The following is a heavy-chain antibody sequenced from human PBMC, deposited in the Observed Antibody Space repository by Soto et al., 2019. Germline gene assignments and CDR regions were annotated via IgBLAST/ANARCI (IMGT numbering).Heavy chain of an antibody. D-gene: IGHD2-2*01. CDR2: IYYSGST. CDR3: ARHDIVAVPAVFDS. CDR1: GGSIRDYY. Sequence: PSETLSLTCTVSGGSIRDYYWSWIRQPPGKGLEWIGYIYYSGSTNYNPSLESRVTVSVDTSKNQFSLKLSSVTAADTAVYYCARHDIVAVPAVFDSWGQGALVTVSS. V-gene: IGHV4-59*08. J-gene: IGHJ4*02.